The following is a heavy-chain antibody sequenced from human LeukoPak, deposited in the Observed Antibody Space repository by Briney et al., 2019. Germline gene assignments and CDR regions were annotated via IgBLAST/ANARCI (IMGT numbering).Heavy chain of an antibody. D-gene: IGHD3-10*02. V-gene: IGHV1-69*02. J-gene: IGHJ3*02. CDR2: IIPILGIA. CDR3: APRFRELFPAFDI. Sequence: SVKVSCMASGDTFTGYYMHCVRQAPGQGLEWMGRIIPILGIANYAQKFQGRVTITADKSTSTAYMELSSLRSEDTAVYYCAPRFRELFPAFDIWGQGTVVTVSS. CDR1: GDTFTGYY.